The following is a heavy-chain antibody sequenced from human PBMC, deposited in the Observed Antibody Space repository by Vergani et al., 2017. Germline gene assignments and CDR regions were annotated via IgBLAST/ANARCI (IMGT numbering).Heavy chain of an antibody. CDR1: GYTFGHFD. D-gene: IGHD1-26*01. CDR2: IRYDGSNP. Sequence: QEQLLQSGGGVVQPGGSLRLSCIGSGYTFGHFDMHWVRQAPGMGLAWVAFIRYDGSNPQYIDSVKGRFTISRDNSKDTLFLQMNGLRPEDTGTYFCAKKGGSLYYYGVDVWGQGTTITVSS. V-gene: IGHV3-30*02. J-gene: IGHJ6*02. CDR3: AKKGGSLYYYGVDV.